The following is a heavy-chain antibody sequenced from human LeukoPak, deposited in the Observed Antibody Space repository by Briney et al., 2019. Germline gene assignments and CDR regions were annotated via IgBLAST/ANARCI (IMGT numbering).Heavy chain of an antibody. Sequence: GSLRLSCAASGFTFSSYEMNWVRQAPGKGLEWIGEINHSGSTNYNPSLKGRVTISVDTSKNQFSLKLSSVTAADTAVYYCARAIAARTYYYYYYMDVWGKGTTVTVSS. CDR1: GFTFSSYE. CDR2: INHSGST. V-gene: IGHV4-34*01. D-gene: IGHD6-6*01. J-gene: IGHJ6*03. CDR3: ARAIAARTYYYYYYMDV.